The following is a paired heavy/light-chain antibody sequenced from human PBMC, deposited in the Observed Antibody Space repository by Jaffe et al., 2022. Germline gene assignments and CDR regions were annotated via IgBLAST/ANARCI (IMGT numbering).Heavy chain of an antibody. V-gene: IGHV3-43D*04. CDR1: GFTFDDYA. CDR3: AKDIRGIQEQWLPPGDAFDI. Sequence: EVQLVESGGVVVQPGGSLRLSCAASGFTFDDYAMHWVRQAPGKGLEWVSLISWDGGSTYYADSVKGRFTISRDNSKNSLYLQMNSLRAEDTALYYCAKDIRGIQEQWLPPGDAFDIWGQGTMVTVSS. CDR2: ISWDGGST. D-gene: IGHD6-19*01. J-gene: IGHJ3*02.
Light chain of an antibody. J-gene: IGLJ1*01. V-gene: IGLV2-14*01. Sequence: QSALTQPASVSGSPGQSITISCTGTSSDVGGYNYVSWYQQHPGKAPKLMIYEVSNRPSGVSNRFSGSKSGNTASLTISGLQAEDEADYYCSSYTSSSTLGYVFGTGTKVTVL. CDR3: SSYTSSSTLGYV. CDR1: SSDVGGYNY. CDR2: EVS.